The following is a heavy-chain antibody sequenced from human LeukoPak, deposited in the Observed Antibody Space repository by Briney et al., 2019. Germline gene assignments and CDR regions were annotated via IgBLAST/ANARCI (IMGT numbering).Heavy chain of an antibody. Sequence: GGSLRLSCAASGFTFSSYSMNWVRQAPGKGLEWVSSISSSSSYIYYADSVKGRFTISRDNAKNSLYLQMNSLRAEDTAVYYCASGITVYYYDSSGYPWGQGTLVTVSS. V-gene: IGHV3-21*01. CDR1: GFTFSSYS. J-gene: IGHJ5*02. D-gene: IGHD3-22*01. CDR2: ISSSSSYI. CDR3: ASGITVYYYDSSGYP.